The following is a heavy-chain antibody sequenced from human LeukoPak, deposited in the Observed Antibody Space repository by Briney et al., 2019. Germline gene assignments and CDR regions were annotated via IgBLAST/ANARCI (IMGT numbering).Heavy chain of an antibody. CDR3: ARVPIRRHYESTGYYYEDP. V-gene: IGHV1-69*13. J-gene: IGHJ5*02. CDR1: GGTFSNYA. CDR2: FIPVFGPA. Sequence: SVKVSCKASGGTFSNYAVSWVRQAPGQGLEWMGGFIPVFGPANYAQKFQGRVTITADESTSTAYMELSSLRSEDTAVYYCARVPIRRHYESTGYYYEDPWGQGTLVTVSS. D-gene: IGHD3-22*01.